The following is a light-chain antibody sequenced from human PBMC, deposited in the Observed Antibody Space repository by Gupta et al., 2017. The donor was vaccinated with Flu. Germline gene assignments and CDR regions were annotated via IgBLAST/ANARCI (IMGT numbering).Light chain of an antibody. CDR3: QSYDSSLSGSGV. J-gene: IGLJ2*01. CDR2: RNS. CDR1: SSNIGAGYD. V-gene: IGLV1-40*01. Sequence: QSVLTQPPSVSGAPGQRLTISCTGSSSNIGAGYDVHWYQQLPGTAPKLLIYRNSNRPSGVPDRFSGSKSGTSASLAITGLQAEDEADYYCQSYDSSLSGSGVFGGGTKLTVL.